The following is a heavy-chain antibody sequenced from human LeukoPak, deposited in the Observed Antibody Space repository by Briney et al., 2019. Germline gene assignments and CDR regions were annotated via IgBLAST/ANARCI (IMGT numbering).Heavy chain of an antibody. CDR3: ARDKEVVAATNAFDI. J-gene: IGHJ3*02. V-gene: IGHV1-46*01. CDR1: GYTFTSYY. D-gene: IGHD2-15*01. Sequence: GASVKVSCKASGYTFTSYYMHWVRQAPGQGLEWMGIINPSGGSTSYAQKFQGRVTMTRDMSTSTVYMELSSLRSEDTAVYYCARDKEVVAATNAFDIWGQGTMVTVSS. CDR2: INPSGGST.